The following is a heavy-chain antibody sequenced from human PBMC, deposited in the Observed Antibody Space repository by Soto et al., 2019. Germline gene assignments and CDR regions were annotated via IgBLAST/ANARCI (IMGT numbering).Heavy chain of an antibody. Sequence: SETLSLTCTVSGGSISSSSYYWGWIRQPPGKGLEWIGSIYYSGSTYYNPSLKSRVTISVDTSKNQFSLKLSSVTAADTAVYYCARHPQYYDSSGYYYLYYFDYWGQGTLVTVSS. J-gene: IGHJ4*02. V-gene: IGHV4-39*01. CDR3: ARHPQYYDSSGYYYLYYFDY. CDR1: GGSISSSSYY. CDR2: IYYSGST. D-gene: IGHD3-22*01.